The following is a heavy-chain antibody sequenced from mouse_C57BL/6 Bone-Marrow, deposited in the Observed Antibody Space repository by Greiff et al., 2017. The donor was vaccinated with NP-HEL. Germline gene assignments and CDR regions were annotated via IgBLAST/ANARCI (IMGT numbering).Heavy chain of an antibody. Sequence: EVQLVESGGGLVQPKGSLKLSCAASGFTFNTYAMHWVRQAPGKGLEWVASIRSKSSNYATYYADSVKDRFTISRDDSQSMLYLQMNNLKTEDTAMYYCVRDGYYWYFDVWGTGTTVTVSS. CDR3: VRDGYYWYFDV. CDR1: GFTFNTYA. CDR2: IRSKSSNYAT. V-gene: IGHV10-3*01. J-gene: IGHJ1*03. D-gene: IGHD2-2*01.